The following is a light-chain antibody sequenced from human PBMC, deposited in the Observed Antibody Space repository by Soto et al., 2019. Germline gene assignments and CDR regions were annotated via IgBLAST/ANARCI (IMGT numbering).Light chain of an antibody. CDR2: GAS. Sequence: EIVLAQSPGTLSLSPGGRATLSCRASQSVSSNYLAWYQKKPGQAPRLLIYGASSRATGIPDRFSGSGSGTDFILTISRLEPEDVAVYYCQQYGTSPRTFGQGTRLDIK. CDR3: QQYGTSPRT. CDR1: QSVSSNY. J-gene: IGKJ5*01. V-gene: IGKV3-20*01.